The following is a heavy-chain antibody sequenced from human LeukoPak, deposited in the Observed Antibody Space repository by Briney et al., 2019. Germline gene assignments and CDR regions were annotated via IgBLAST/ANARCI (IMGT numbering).Heavy chain of an antibody. D-gene: IGHD3-22*01. CDR1: GYTFTSYG. J-gene: IGHJ5*02. V-gene: IGHV1-18*01. CDR2: ISSYNGNT. Sequence: ASVKVSCKASGYTFTSYGISWVRQAPGQGLEWIICISSYNGNTNYAQKLQGRVTMTTDTSTSTAYMELRSLRSDDPDVYYCARALSSGYYYVSYWFDPWGQGTLVTVSS. CDR3: ARALSSGYYYVSYWFDP.